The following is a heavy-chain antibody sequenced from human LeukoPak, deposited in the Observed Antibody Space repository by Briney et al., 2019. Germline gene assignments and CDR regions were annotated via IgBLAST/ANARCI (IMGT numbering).Heavy chain of an antibody. CDR3: ARAYSGYHFDY. Sequence: GGSLRLSCAASGFTFSSYDMHWVRQATGKGLEWVSATGTAGDTYYPGSVKGRFTISRENAKNSLYLQMNSLRAGDTAVYYCARAYSGYHFDYWGQGTLVTVSS. V-gene: IGHV3-13*01. J-gene: IGHJ4*02. CDR2: TGTAGDT. D-gene: IGHD5-12*01. CDR1: GFTFSSYD.